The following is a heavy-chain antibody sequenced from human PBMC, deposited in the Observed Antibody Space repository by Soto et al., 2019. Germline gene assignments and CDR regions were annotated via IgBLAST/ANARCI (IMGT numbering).Heavy chain of an antibody. CDR1: GGSFGPYF. J-gene: IGHJ2*01. CDR3: ARLASGWQYYYFDF. V-gene: IGHV4-34*01. CDR2: INHSGST. D-gene: IGHD6-19*01. Sequence: SETLSLSCAVYGGSFGPYFWSGIRQPPGKGLEWIGEINHSGSTNYNPSLTRRATLSVDTSKNQVSLKLTSVTAADTAVYYCARLASGWQYYYFDFWGRGTPVTVSS.